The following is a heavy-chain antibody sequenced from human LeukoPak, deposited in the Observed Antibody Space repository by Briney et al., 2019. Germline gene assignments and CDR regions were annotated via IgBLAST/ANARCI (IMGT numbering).Heavy chain of an antibody. Sequence: ASVKVSCKASGYTFTSYDINWVRQATGQGLEWMGWMNPNSGNTGYAQKFQGRVTMTRNTSISTAYMELSSLRSEDTAVYYCARGRPLLWYYDSSGYPLDYRGQGTLVTVSS. V-gene: IGHV1-8*01. CDR1: GYTFTSYD. J-gene: IGHJ4*02. CDR3: ARGRPLLWYYDSSGYPLDY. CDR2: MNPNSGNT. D-gene: IGHD3-22*01.